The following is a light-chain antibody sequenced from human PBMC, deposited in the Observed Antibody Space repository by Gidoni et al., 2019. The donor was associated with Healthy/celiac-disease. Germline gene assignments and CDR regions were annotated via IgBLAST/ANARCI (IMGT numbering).Light chain of an antibody. Sequence: ELVLTQSPATLSLSPGERATLSCRASQSVCSYLAWYQQKPGQAPRLLIYDASNRATGIPARFSGSGSGTDFTLTISSLEPEDFAVYYCQQRSNWPPIFTFGPGTKVDIK. CDR2: DAS. V-gene: IGKV3-11*01. CDR1: QSVCSY. J-gene: IGKJ3*01. CDR3: QQRSNWPPIFT.